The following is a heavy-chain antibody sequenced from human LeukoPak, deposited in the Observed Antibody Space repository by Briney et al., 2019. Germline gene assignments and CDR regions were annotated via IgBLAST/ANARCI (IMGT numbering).Heavy chain of an antibody. CDR1: GFTFSDYY. Sequence: GGSLRLSCAASGFTFSDYYMSWIRQAPGKGLEWVSYISSGASTIYYADSVKGRFTISRDNAKNSLYLQMNSLRAEDTAVYYCARVKYSGSYPHDYWGQGTLVTVSS. CDR2: ISSGASTI. CDR3: ARVKYSGSYPHDY. D-gene: IGHD1-26*01. J-gene: IGHJ4*02. V-gene: IGHV3-11*04.